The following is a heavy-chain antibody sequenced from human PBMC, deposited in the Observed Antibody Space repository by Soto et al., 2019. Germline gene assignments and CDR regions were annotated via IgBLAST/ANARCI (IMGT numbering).Heavy chain of an antibody. Sequence: SETLSLTCTVSGGSISSSSYYWGWIRQPPGKGLEWIGSIYYSGSTYYNPSLKSRVTISVDTSKNQFSLKLSSVTAADTAVYYCAGGSIAARRSFIGYWGQGTLVTVSS. CDR2: IYYSGST. D-gene: IGHD6-6*01. CDR3: AGGSIAARRSFIGY. J-gene: IGHJ4*02. V-gene: IGHV4-39*01. CDR1: GGSISSSSYY.